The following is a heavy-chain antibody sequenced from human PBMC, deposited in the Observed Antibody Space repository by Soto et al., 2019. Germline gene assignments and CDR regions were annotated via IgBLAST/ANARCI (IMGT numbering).Heavy chain of an antibody. V-gene: IGHV4-30-4*01. CDR3: ARDRAAGGNSAYFDY. D-gene: IGHD2-21*02. CDR2: IYYTGST. CDR1: GGSISSGDYY. Sequence: SETLSLTCSVSGGSISSGDYYWSWIRQPPGKGLEWIGCIYYTGSTYYNPSLKSRLSLSVDTSKNQFSLRLSSVTAADTAVYYCARDRAAGGNSAYFDYWGQGIMVTVYS. J-gene: IGHJ4*02.